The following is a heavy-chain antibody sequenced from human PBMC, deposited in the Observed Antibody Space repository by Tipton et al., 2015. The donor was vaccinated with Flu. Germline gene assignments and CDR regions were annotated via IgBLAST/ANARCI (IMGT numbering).Heavy chain of an antibody. CDR3: ARDEVGDDSSLRLDY. J-gene: IGHJ4*02. D-gene: IGHD3-22*01. Sequence: SLRLSCAASGFTFSSYSMNWVRQAPGKGLEWVSSISSSSSYIYYADSVKGRFTISRDNAKNSLYLQMNSLRAEDTAVYYCARDEVGDDSSLRLDYWGQGTLVTVSS. V-gene: IGHV3-21*01. CDR2: ISSSSSYI. CDR1: GFTFSSYS.